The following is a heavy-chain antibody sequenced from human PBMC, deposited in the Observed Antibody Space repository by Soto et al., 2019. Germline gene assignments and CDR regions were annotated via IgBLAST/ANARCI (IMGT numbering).Heavy chain of an antibody. CDR1: GFTFSSYW. CDR2: INQDGSET. Sequence: PGGSLRLSCAASGFTFSSYWMTWVRQAPGKGLEWVANINQDGSETYHVDSVKGRFSISRDNAKNSLLLQMNSLRAEDTAVYYCAKDSMGDYYGMDVWGQGTTVTVSS. V-gene: IGHV3-7*01. D-gene: IGHD1-26*01. J-gene: IGHJ6*02. CDR3: AKDSMGDYYGMDV.